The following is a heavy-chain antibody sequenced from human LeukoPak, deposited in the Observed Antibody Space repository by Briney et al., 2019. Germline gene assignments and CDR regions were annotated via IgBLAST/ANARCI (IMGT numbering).Heavy chain of an antibody. Sequence: GASVKVSCKASGGTFSSYAISWVRQAPGQGLEWMGGIIPIFGTANYAQKFQGRVTITADESTSTAYMELSSLRSEDTAVYYCASSYYGSGGYYNNRRHIHWFDPWGQGTLVTVSS. D-gene: IGHD3-10*01. CDR1: GGTFSSYA. J-gene: IGHJ5*02. V-gene: IGHV1-69*13. CDR3: ASSYYGSGGYYNNRRHIHWFDP. CDR2: IIPIFGTA.